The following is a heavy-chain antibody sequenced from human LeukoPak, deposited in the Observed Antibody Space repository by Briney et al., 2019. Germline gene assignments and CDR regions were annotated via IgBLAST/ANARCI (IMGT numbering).Heavy chain of an antibody. CDR3: ARDPIYSNYFDY. CDR2: IYYSGST. Sequence: PSQTLSLTCTVSGGSISSGGYYWSWIRQHPGKGLEWIGYIYYSGSTYYNPSLKSRVTISVDTSKNQFSLKLSSVTAADTAVYYCARDPIYSNYFDYWGQGTLVTVSS. CDR1: GGSISSGGYY. V-gene: IGHV4-31*03. J-gene: IGHJ4*02. D-gene: IGHD4-11*01.